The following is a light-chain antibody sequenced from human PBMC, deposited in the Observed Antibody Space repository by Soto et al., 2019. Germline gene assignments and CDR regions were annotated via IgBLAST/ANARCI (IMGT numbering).Light chain of an antibody. CDR1: QSVSSN. CDR2: GVS. CDR3: QQYNNWPPLT. Sequence: EIVMTQSPATLSVSPGERATLSRRASQSVSSNLAWYQQKPGQAPRLLIYGVSTRATGIPARFSGSGSETKFTLTISSLQSEDFAVYYCQQYNNWPPLTFGGGTKVDIK. V-gene: IGKV3-15*01. J-gene: IGKJ4*01.